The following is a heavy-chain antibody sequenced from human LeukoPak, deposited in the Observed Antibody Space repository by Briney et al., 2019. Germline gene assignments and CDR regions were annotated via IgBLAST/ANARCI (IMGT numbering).Heavy chain of an antibody. CDR3: ARGTYVWGSYRRKKPPWFDP. V-gene: IGHV1-8*01. Sequence: ASVKVSCKASGYTFTSYDINWVRQATGQGLEWMGWVNPNSGNTGYAQKFQGRVTMTRNTSISTAYMELSSLRSEDTAVYYCARGTYVWGSYRRKKPPWFDPWGQGTLVTVSS. CDR2: VNPNSGNT. CDR1: GYTFTSYD. D-gene: IGHD3-16*02. J-gene: IGHJ5*02.